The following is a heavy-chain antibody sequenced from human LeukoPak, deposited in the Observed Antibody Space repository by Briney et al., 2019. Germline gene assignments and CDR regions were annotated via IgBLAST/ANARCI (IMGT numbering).Heavy chain of an antibody. V-gene: IGHV3-23*01. J-gene: IGHJ5*02. Sequence: TGGSLRLSRAASGFTFSSYAMSWVRQAPGKGLEWVSAISGSGGSTYYADSVKGRFTISRDNSKNALYLQMNSLRAEDTAVYYCAKDRVGYYGSGSSRFDPWGQGTLVTVSS. CDR2: ISGSGGST. CDR3: AKDRVGYYGSGSSRFDP. D-gene: IGHD3-10*01. CDR1: GFTFSSYA.